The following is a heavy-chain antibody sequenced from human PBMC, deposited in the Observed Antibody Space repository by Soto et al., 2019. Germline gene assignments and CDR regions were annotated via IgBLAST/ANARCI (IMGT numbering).Heavy chain of an antibody. CDR3: TTAESPNVAYFFDS. J-gene: IGHJ4*02. Sequence: EVQLVESGGGLVQPGRSLRLSCTVSGFTFENYAISWVRQAPGKGLEWVGLIRNQSYSGATEYAASFKGRFTVSRDDSKNIAYLQMSSLKSEDSAVYYCTTAESPNVAYFFDSWGQGTRVTVSS. CDR1: GFTFENYA. V-gene: IGHV3-49*04. D-gene: IGHD3-10*01. CDR2: IRNQSYSGAT.